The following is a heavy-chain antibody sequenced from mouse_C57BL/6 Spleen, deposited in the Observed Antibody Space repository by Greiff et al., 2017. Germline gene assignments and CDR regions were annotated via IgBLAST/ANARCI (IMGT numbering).Heavy chain of an antibody. J-gene: IGHJ3*01. CDR3: AGGSPFAY. V-gene: IGHV1-81*01. CDR1: GYTFTSYG. CDR2: IYPRSGNT. Sequence: VQLQQPGAELVKPGASVKLSCKASGYTFTSYGISWVKQRTGQGLEWIGEIYPRSGNTYYNEKFKGKATLTADKSSSTAYMELRSLTSEDSAVYFCAGGSPFAYWGQGTLVTVSA.